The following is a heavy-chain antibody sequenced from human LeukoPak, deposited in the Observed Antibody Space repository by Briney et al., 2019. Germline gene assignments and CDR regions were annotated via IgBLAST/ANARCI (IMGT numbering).Heavy chain of an antibody. CDR2: IIPILGIA. CDR3: ARDKRDSSGYYYFDY. Sequence: EASVKVSCKASGGTFSSYTISWVRQAPGQGLELMGRIIPILGIANYAQKFQGRVTITADKSTSTAYMELSSLRSEDTAVYYCARDKRDSSGYYYFDYWGQGTLVTVSS. J-gene: IGHJ4*02. D-gene: IGHD3-22*01. V-gene: IGHV1-69*04. CDR1: GGTFSSYT.